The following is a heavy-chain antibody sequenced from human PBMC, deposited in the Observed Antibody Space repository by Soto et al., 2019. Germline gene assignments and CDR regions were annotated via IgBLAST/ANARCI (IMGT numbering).Heavy chain of an antibody. CDR3: AREDCSSTSCRNWFDP. V-gene: IGHV1-2*04. J-gene: IGHJ5*02. D-gene: IGHD2-2*01. CDR1: GYTFTGYY. Sequence: QVQLVQSGAEVKKPGASVQVSCKASGYTFTGYYMHWVRQAPGQGLEWMGWINPNSGGTNYAQKFQGWVTMTRDTSISTAYMELSRLRSDDTAVYYCAREDCSSTSCRNWFDPWGQGTLVTVSS. CDR2: INPNSGGT.